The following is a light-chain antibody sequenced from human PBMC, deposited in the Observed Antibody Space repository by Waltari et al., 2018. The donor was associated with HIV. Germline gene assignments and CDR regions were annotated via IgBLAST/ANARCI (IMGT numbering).Light chain of an antibody. CDR3: SSYTSSSTLEV. CDR2: AVS. Sequence: QSALTQPASVSGSPGQSITISCTGTSSDDGGYNYVSWYQQHPGKAPKLMIYAVSNRPSGVSNRFSGSKSGNTSSLTISGLQAEDEADYYCSSYTSSSTLEVFGGGTKLTVL. V-gene: IGLV2-14*01. CDR1: SSDDGGYNY. J-gene: IGLJ2*01.